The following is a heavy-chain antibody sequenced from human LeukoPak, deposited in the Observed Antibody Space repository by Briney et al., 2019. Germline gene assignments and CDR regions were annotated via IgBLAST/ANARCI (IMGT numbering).Heavy chain of an antibody. J-gene: IGHJ4*02. D-gene: IGHD3-16*01. CDR2: MNPYSGVT. Sequence: GASVKVSCKAAGYTFTGYDINWVRQPTGQGLEWMGWMNPYSGVTGYAHKFQVRGTMTRSTSITTAYMELSRLRSDDTAVYSCTRGPAVHNYGNPVGGVYWGQGTLVTVSS. CDR1: GYTFTGYD. V-gene: IGHV1-8*01. CDR3: TRGPAVHNYGNPVGGVY.